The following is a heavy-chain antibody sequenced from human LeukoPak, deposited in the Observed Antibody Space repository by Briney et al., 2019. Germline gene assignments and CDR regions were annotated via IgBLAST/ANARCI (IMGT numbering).Heavy chain of an antibody. CDR3: ASGYCSSTSCYRMDFYYYGMDV. V-gene: IGHV1-69*04. CDR1: GGTFSSYA. J-gene: IGHJ6*02. CDR2: IIPILGIA. D-gene: IGHD2-2*02. Sequence: ASVKVSCKASGGTFSSYAISWVRQAPGQGREWMGRIIPILGIANYAQKFQGRVTITADKSTSTAYMELSSLRSEDTAVYYCASGYCSSTSCYRMDFYYYGMDVWGQGTTVTVSS.